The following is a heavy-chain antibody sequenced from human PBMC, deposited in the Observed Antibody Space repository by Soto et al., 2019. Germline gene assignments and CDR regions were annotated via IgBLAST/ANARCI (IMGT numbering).Heavy chain of an antibody. J-gene: IGHJ6*02. CDR2: IYPGDSDT. V-gene: IGHV5-51*01. D-gene: IGHD4-17*01. Sequence: PGESLKISCKGSGYSFTNYWIGWVRQMPGRGLEWMGIIYPGDSDTRYSPSFQGQVTISADKSISTAFLQWRSLKASDTAMYYYARHPYGDYDAMHVWGRGTTVTVSS. CDR1: GYSFTNYW. CDR3: ARHPYGDYDAMHV.